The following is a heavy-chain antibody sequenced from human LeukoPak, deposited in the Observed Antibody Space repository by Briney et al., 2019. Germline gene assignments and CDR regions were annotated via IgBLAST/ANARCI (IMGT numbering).Heavy chain of an antibody. CDR3: ARERNSTSSGWINDAFDI. CDR2: IYYSGST. CDR1: GGSISSYY. Sequence: SETLSLTCTVSGGSISSYYWSWIRQPPGKGLEWIGYIYYSGSTNYNPSLKSRVTISVDTSKNQFSLKLSSVTAADTAVYYCARERNSTSSGWINDAFDIWGQGTMVTVSS. J-gene: IGHJ3*02. D-gene: IGHD6-19*01. V-gene: IGHV4-59*01.